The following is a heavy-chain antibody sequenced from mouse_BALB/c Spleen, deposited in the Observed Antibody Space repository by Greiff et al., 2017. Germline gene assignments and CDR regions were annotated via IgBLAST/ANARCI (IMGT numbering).Heavy chain of an antibody. V-gene: IGHV2-2*02. J-gene: IGHJ3*01. CDR1: GFSLTSYG. D-gene: IGHD2-14*01. Sequence: VHLVESGPGLVQPSQSLSITCTVSGFSLTSYGVHWVRQSPGKGLEWLGVIWSGGSTDYNAAFISRLSISKDNSKSQVFFKMNSLQANDTAIYYCATSYYRYDVFAYWGQGTLVTVSA. CDR3: ATSYYRYDVFAY. CDR2: IWSGGST.